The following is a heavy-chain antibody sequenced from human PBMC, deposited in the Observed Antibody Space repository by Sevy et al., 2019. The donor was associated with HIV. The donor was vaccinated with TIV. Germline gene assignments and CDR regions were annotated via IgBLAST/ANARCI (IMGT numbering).Heavy chain of an antibody. D-gene: IGHD1-1*01. CDR2: IRSSSSYI. J-gene: IGHJ3*02. CDR3: ARDRGNWNIEAFDI. CDR1: GFTFSNYY. Sequence: GRSLRLSRAASGFTFSNYYMNWVRQAPGKGLEWVSSIRSSSSYIYYADSVKGRFTISRDNAKNSLYLQMNSLRAEDTAVYYCARDRGNWNIEAFDIWGQGTMVTVSS. V-gene: IGHV3-21*01.